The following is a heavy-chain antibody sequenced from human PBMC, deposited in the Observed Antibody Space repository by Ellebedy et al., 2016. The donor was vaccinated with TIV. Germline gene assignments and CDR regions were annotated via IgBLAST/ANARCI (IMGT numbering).Heavy chain of an antibody. CDR1: GFTFSNYW. D-gene: IGHD1-26*01. CDR3: ARGVGVHHSYYFNY. V-gene: IGHV3-7*02. CDR2: INQAGSET. Sequence: PGGSLRLSCAASGFTFSNYWMSWVRKAPGKGLEWVANINQAGSETYYVDSVKGRFTISRDNARNSLDLQMNSLKAEDTAVYYCARGVGVHHSYYFNYWGQGALVTVSS. J-gene: IGHJ4*02.